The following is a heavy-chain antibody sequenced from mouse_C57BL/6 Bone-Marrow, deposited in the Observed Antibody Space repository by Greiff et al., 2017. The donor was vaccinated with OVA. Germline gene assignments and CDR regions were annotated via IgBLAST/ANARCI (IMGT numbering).Heavy chain of an antibody. CDR1: GYAFSSSW. J-gene: IGHJ2*01. Sequence: VKLQESGPELVKPGASVKISCKASGYAFSSSWMNWVKQRPGKGLEWIGRIYPGDGDTNYNGKFKGKATLTADKSSSTAYMQLSSLTSEDSAVYFCARKGRWLLPYYFDYWGQGTTLTVSS. CDR3: ARKGRWLLPYYFDY. V-gene: IGHV1-82*01. D-gene: IGHD2-3*01. CDR2: IYPGDGDT.